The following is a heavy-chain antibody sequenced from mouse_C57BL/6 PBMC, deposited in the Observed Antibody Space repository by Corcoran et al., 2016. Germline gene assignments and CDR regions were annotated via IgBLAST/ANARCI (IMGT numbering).Heavy chain of an antibody. D-gene: IGHD2-10*01. Sequence: VQLNLTGPVPVTPRASVKLSCKASGYTFTDYNMNWVKQSHGKSLEGSEVINPYNGGTSYNQQFKGKATLTVDKSSNTAYMELYSLTSEDSAVYYCARGGSYPGAMYYWGQGTSVTVSS. V-gene: IGHV1-19*01. CDR1: GYTFTDYN. J-gene: IGHJ4*01. CDR3: ARGGSYPGAMYY. CDR2: INPYNGGT.